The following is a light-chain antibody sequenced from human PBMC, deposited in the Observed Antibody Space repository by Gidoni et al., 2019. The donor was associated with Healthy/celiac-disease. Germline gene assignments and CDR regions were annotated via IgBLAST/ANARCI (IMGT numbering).Light chain of an antibody. CDR3: QQLNSYP. J-gene: IGKJ3*01. V-gene: IGKV1-9*01. CDR2: AAS. CDR1: QGISSY. Sequence: DIPLTQSPSFLSASVGDRVTITCRASQGISSYLAWYQQKPGKAPKLLIYAASTLQSGVPSRFSGSGSGTEFTLTISSLQPEDFATYDCQQLNSYPFGPGTKVDIK.